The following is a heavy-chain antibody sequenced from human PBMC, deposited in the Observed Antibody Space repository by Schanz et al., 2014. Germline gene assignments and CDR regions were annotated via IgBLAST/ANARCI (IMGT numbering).Heavy chain of an antibody. J-gene: IGHJ4*02. D-gene: IGHD3-10*01. CDR1: GFTLNNAW. Sequence: EVQLVESGGGLVKPGGSLRLSCATSGFTLNNAWMNWVRQAPGKGLQWVARIKSKTDGGTRDYAAPVKGRFTISTDDSKTPVYLQMNSLQPEDTAVYYCTADLWFGAVWGVWWGQGTLVTVSS. CDR3: TADLWFGAVWGVW. V-gene: IGHV3-15*01. CDR2: IKSKTDGGTR.